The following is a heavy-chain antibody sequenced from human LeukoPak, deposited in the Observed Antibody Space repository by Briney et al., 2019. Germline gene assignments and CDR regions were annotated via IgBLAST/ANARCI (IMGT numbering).Heavy chain of an antibody. J-gene: IGHJ4*02. Sequence: SETLSLTCAVYGGSFSGYYWSWIRQPPGKGLEWIGEINHSGSTNYNPSLKSRVTISVDTSKNQFSLKLSSVTAADTAVYYCARGRSSGWYGYHFDYWGQGTLVTVSS. CDR3: ARGRSSGWYGYHFDY. V-gene: IGHV4-34*01. D-gene: IGHD6-19*01. CDR1: GGSFSGYY. CDR2: INHSGST.